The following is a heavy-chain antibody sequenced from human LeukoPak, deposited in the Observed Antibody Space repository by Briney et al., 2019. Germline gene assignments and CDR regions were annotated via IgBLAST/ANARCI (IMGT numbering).Heavy chain of an antibody. CDR1: GGTFSSYA. J-gene: IGHJ4*02. CDR3: ARGIVATISGFDY. Sequence: ASVKVSCKASGGTFSSYAISWVRQAPGQGLEWMGGIIPILSAANYAQKFQGRVTITTDESTSTAYMELSGLRSEDTAVYYCARGIVATISGFDYWGQGTLVTVSS. CDR2: IIPILSAA. V-gene: IGHV1-69*05. D-gene: IGHD5-12*01.